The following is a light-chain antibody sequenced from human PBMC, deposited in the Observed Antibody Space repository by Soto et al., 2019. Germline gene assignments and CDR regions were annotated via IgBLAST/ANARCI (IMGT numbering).Light chain of an antibody. Sequence: QSVLTQPPSASATPGQRVTISCSGGSSNIGRDTVTWYKQLPGTAPKLLIYSNNQRPSGVPDRFSGSKSGTSASLAVSGLQSEDEADYYCAAWDGSMNGWVFGGGTKLTVL. J-gene: IGLJ3*02. CDR1: SSNIGRDT. V-gene: IGLV1-44*01. CDR3: AAWDGSMNGWV. CDR2: SNN.